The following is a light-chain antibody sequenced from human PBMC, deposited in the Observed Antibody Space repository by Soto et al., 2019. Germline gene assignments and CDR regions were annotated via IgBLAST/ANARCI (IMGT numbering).Light chain of an antibody. CDR1: SSDVGGYEY. CDR3: CSFAGSYTRV. CDR2: DVS. Sequence: QSALTQPRSVSGSPGQSVTISCTGTSSDVGGYEYVSWYQQHPGKAPTVIVYDVSQRPSGVPDRFSGSKSGNTASLTISGLQPEDEADYYCCSFAGSYTRVFGGGTKVTVL. J-gene: IGLJ3*02. V-gene: IGLV2-11*01.